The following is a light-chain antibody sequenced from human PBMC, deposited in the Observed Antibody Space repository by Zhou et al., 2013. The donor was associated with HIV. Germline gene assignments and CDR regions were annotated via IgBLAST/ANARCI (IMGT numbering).Light chain of an antibody. CDR2: GTS. Sequence: VMTQSPATLSVSPGERATLSCRASQSVNNDLAWYQQQPGQAPRLLIYGTSTRAAGIPAKFSGSGFGTEFTLTISSLQSEDFAVYYCQQYGSSPRTFGQGTKVEIK. J-gene: IGKJ1*01. CDR3: QQYGSSPRT. CDR1: QSVNND. V-gene: IGKV3-15*01.